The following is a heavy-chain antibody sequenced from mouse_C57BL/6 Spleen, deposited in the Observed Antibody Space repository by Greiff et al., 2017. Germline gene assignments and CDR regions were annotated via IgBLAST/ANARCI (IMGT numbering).Heavy chain of an antibody. J-gene: IGHJ2*01. CDR3: ARKYFAGTGDYFDY. D-gene: IGHD4-1*01. CDR1: GYTFTSYW. V-gene: IGHV1-69*01. CDR2: IYPSDGYT. Sequence: QVQLQQPGAELVMPGASVKLSCKASGYTFTSYWMHWVKQRPGQGLEWIGEIYPSDGYTNYNQKFKGKATLTVDKSSSTAYMQLSSLTSEDSAVXYCARKYFAGTGDYFDYWGQGTTLTVSS.